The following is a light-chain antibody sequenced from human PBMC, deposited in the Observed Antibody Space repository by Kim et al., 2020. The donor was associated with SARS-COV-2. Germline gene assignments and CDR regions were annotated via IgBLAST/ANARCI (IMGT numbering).Light chain of an antibody. CDR3: QAWDSSTVV. CDR2: QDR. Sequence: SSELTQPPSVSVSPGQTASITCSGDKLGDKYACWYQQKPGQSPVLVIYQDRKRPSGIPERFSGSNSGNTATLTISGTQAMDEADYYCQAWDSSTVVFGGG. V-gene: IGLV3-1*01. CDR1: KLGDKY. J-gene: IGLJ2*01.